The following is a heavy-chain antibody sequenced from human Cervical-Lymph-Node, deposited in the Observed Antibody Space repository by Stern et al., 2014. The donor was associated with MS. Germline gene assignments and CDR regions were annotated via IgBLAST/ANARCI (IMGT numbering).Heavy chain of an antibody. CDR1: GFSFAIFP. CDR2: TRAGGHST. J-gene: IGHJ5*02. Sequence: EVQLEESGGGLVQPAGSLRLSCAASGFSFAIFPMNCVRQAPGGGLDWTALTRAGGHSTHYADSVKGRLTISRDDSEITLYLQMDRLRVDDTAVYYCAKDVDSINFYAYFDPWGQGTLVIVSS. V-gene: IGHV3-23*04. CDR3: AKDVDSINFYAYFDP. D-gene: IGHD2/OR15-2a*01.